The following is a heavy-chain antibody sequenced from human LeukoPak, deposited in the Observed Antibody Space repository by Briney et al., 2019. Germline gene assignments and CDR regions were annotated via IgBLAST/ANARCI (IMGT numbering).Heavy chain of an antibody. CDR3: AREGTAGAFDI. V-gene: IGHV3-30*04. CDR1: GFTFSSYA. J-gene: IGHJ3*02. CDR2: ISHDGSNK. Sequence: GGSLRLSCAASGFTFSSYAMHWVRQAPGKGLEWVAVISHDGSNKYYADSVKGRFTISRDNSKNTLYLQMNSLRAEDTAVYYCAREGTAGAFDIWGQGTMVTVSS. D-gene: IGHD3-10*01.